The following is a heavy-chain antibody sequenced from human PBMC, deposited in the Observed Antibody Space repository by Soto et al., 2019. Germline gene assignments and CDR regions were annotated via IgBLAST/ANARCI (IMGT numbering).Heavy chain of an antibody. CDR1: GFTFSDYY. J-gene: IGHJ3*01. Sequence: GGSLSLSCAVSGFTFSDYYMSWIRQASGQGQEWVSYISTSGGIIHYSESVKGRLTISRDNAKNSLFLQMNSLRAEEAAVYYFSRDFIKSGNGKEACHVWGQWTMVTV. D-gene: IGHD5-12*01. CDR3: SRDFIKSGNGKEACHV. V-gene: IGHV3-11*01. CDR2: ISTSGGII.